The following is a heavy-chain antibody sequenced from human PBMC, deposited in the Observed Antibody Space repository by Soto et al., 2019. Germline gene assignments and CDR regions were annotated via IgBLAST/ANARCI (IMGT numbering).Heavy chain of an antibody. CDR3: AGAKGVVVTARWFDP. CDR1: GFTFSHYA. Sequence: EVQLVESGGGLVQPGGSLRLSCAASGFTFSHYAMHWVRQAPGKGLEYVSSISSDGGNTYYANSVKGRFTISRDNSKNTRYLQMGSLRAEDMAVYYCAGAKGVVVTARWFDPWGQGTLVVVSS. V-gene: IGHV3-64*01. D-gene: IGHD2-21*02. J-gene: IGHJ5*02. CDR2: ISSDGGNT.